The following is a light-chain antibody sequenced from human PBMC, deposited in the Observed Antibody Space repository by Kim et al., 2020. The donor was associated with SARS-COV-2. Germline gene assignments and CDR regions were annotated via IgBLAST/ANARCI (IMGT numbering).Light chain of an antibody. CDR2: AAS. CDR1: QSISSY. Sequence: SAAVGGRVTITCRASQSISSYLNWYQQKPGKAPKLLIYAASSLQSGVPSRFSGSGSGTDFTLTISSLQPEDFATYYCQQSYSTLTFGPGTKVDIK. CDR3: QQSYSTLT. V-gene: IGKV1-39*01. J-gene: IGKJ3*01.